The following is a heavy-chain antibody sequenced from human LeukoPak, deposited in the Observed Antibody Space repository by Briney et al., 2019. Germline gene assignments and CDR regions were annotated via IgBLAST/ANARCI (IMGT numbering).Heavy chain of an antibody. CDR3: AKDPLPYSGSYYDY. CDR1: GFSFSSYA. D-gene: IGHD1-26*01. V-gene: IGHV3-23*01. J-gene: IGHJ4*02. CDR2: ISGSGGST. Sequence: GGSLRLSCAASGFSFSSYAMSWVRQAPGKGLEWVSVISGSGGSTYYADSVKGRFTISRDNSKNTLYLQMNSLKAEDTAVYYCAKDPLPYSGSYYDYWGQGTLVTVSS.